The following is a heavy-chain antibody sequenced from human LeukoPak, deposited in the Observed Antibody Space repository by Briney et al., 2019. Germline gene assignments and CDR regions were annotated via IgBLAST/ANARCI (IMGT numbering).Heavy chain of an antibody. D-gene: IGHD3-10*01. Sequence: PGGSLRLSCAASGFTFSTYAISWVRQAPGKGLEWVSSISSSSSYIYYADSVKGRFTISRDNAKNSLYLQMNSLRAEDTAVYYCARDDYGSGSYFIWGQGTLVTVSS. CDR1: GFTFSTYA. J-gene: IGHJ4*02. V-gene: IGHV3-21*01. CDR3: ARDDYGSGSYFI. CDR2: ISSSSSYI.